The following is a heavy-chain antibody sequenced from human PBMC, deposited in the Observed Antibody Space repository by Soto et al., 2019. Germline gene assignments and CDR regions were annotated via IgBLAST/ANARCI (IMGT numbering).Heavy chain of an antibody. D-gene: IGHD5-18*01. V-gene: IGHV1-69*13. J-gene: IGHJ6*02. CDR3: ATATSRAGFCGIQLWLLVYYGMDV. CDR1: GGTFSSYA. Sequence: GASVKVSCKASGGTFSSYAISWVRQAPGQGLEWMGGIIPIFGTANYAQKFQGRVTITADESTSTAYMELSSLRSEDTAVYYCATATSRAGFCGIQLWLLVYYGMDVWGQGTTVTVSS. CDR2: IIPIFGTA.